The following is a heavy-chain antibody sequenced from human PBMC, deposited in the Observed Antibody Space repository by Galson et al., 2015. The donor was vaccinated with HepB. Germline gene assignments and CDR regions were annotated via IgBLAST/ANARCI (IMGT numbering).Heavy chain of an antibody. CDR3: ARQGSGWYSGGNWFDS. D-gene: IGHD6-19*01. V-gene: IGHV5-10-1*01. CDR1: GYKFSDYS. Sequence: QSGAEVTKPGESLRISCEASGYKFSDYSITWVRQMSEKGLEWMGRIDPSNSYSNYSPSFQGHVTMSVDKSVNTAYLQWSSLKASDTATYFCARQGSGWYSGGNWFDSWG. CDR2: IDPSNSYS. J-gene: IGHJ5*01.